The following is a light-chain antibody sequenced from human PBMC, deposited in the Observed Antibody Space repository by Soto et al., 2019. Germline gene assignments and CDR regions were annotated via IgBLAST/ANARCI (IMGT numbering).Light chain of an antibody. CDR1: SSNIGNNY. CDR3: GTWDSSLSAARV. J-gene: IGLJ2*01. Sequence: QSVLTQPPSVSVAPGQKVTISCSGSSSNIGNNYVSWYQQLPGTAPKLLIYDNNKRPSGIPDRFSGSKSGTSATLGITGLQTGDEADYYCGTWDSSLSAARVFGGGTKLTVL. CDR2: DNN. V-gene: IGLV1-51*01.